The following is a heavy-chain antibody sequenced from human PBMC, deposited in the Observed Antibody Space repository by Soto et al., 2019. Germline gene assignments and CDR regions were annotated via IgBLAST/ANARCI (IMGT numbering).Heavy chain of an antibody. D-gene: IGHD3-10*01. J-gene: IGHJ6*02. CDR2: IVVGSGNT. Sequence: SVKVSCKASGFTFTSSAVQWVRQARGQRLEWIGWIVVGSGNTNYAQKFQERVTITRDMSTSTAYMELSSLRSEDTAVYYCAAARITMVRGVIILGSGMDVWGQGTRVTVSS. CDR3: AAARITMVRGVIILGSGMDV. V-gene: IGHV1-58*01. CDR1: GFTFTSSA.